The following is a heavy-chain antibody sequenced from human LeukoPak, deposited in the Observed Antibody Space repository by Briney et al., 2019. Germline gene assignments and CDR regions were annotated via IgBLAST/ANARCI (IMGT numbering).Heavy chain of an antibody. D-gene: IGHD6-19*01. Sequence: PGGSLRLSCAASGFTFTSHAMGWVRQAPGKALEWVSAISGSGRSIYYADSVKGRFTISRDNSKNTLYLQMNSLRAEDTAVYYCVKEGRIALAAYDYWGQGSLVTVSS. CDR1: GFTFTSHA. V-gene: IGHV3-23*01. J-gene: IGHJ4*02. CDR3: VKEGRIALAAYDY. CDR2: ISGSGRSI.